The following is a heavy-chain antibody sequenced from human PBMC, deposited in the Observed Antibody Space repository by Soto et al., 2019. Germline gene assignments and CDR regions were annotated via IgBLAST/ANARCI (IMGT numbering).Heavy chain of an antibody. CDR1: GFTFDDYA. J-gene: IGHJ3*02. CDR2: ISWNSGSI. D-gene: IGHD3-16*01. Sequence: GGSLRLSCAASGFTFDDYAMHWVRQAPGKGLEWVSGISWNSGSIGYADSVKGRFTISRDNAKNSLYLQMNSLRAEDTALYYCAKDMGARSDAFDIWGQGTMVTVSS. V-gene: IGHV3-9*01. CDR3: AKDMGARSDAFDI.